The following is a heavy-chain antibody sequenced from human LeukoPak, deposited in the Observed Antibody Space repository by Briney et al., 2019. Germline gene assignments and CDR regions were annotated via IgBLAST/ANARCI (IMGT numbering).Heavy chain of an antibody. V-gene: IGHV3-30*02. J-gene: IGHJ4*02. CDR1: GFTFSSYG. CDR2: IRYDGSNK. CDR3: AKVLDYYDSSGYYSTSPFDY. Sequence: GGSLRLSCAASGFTFSSYGMHWVRQAPGKGLEWVAFIRYDGSNKYYADSVKGRFTISRDNSKNTLYLQMNSLRAEDTAVYYCAKVLDYYDSSGYYSTSPFDYWGQGTLVTVSS. D-gene: IGHD3-22*01.